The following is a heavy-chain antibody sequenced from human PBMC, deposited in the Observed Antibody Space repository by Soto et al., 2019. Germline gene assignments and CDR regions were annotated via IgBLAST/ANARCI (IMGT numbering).Heavy chain of an antibody. CDR2: IYYSGST. V-gene: IGHV4-39*01. D-gene: IGHD6-19*01. CDR1: GGSISSSSYY. Sequence: QLQLQESGPGLVKPSETLSLTCTVSGGSISSSSYYWGWIRQPPGKGLEWIGSIYYSGSTYYNPSLKSRVTIALDTSKNQFSLRLSSVTAADTAVYYCASQGYSSGWYHAFDIWGQGTMVTVSS. CDR3: ASQGYSSGWYHAFDI. J-gene: IGHJ3*02.